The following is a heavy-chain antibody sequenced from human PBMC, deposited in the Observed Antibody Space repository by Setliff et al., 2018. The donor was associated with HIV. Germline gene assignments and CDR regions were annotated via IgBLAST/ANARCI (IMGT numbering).Heavy chain of an antibody. D-gene: IGHD1-1*01. CDR3: ARDSPQGWNRPRDMDV. V-gene: IGHV3-11*04. J-gene: IGHJ6*03. CDR2: INNNGDTT. CDR1: GFTFSDHY. Sequence: GGSLRLSCVASGFTFSDHYMNWIRQAPGKGLEWVSYINNNGDTTYYADSVKGRFTISRDNAKNSLYLQMTNLRVEDTAVYYCARDSPQGWNRPRDMDVWGKGTTVTV.